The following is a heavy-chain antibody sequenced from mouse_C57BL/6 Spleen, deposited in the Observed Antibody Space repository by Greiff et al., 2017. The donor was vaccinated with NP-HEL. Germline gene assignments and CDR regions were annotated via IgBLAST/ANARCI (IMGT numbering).Heavy chain of an antibody. V-gene: IGHV5-17*01. CDR2: ISSGSSTI. CDR1: GFTFSDYG. CDR3: ARTPNWVYFDY. J-gene: IGHJ2*01. Sequence: EXQVVESGGGFVKPGGSLKLSCAASGFTFSDYGMHWVRQAPEKGLEWVAYISSGSSTIYYADTVKGRFNISRENAKNTLFLQMTSLKSEDTAMYYCARTPNWVYFDYWGQGTTLTVSS. D-gene: IGHD4-1*01.